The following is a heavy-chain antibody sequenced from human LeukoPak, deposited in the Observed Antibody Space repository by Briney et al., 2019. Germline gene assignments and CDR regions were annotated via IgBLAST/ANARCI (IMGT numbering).Heavy chain of an antibody. D-gene: IGHD7-27*01. V-gene: IGHV3-23*01. CDR1: GFTFSSYA. J-gene: IGHJ4*02. Sequence: GGSLRLSCAASGFTFSSYAMSWVRQAPGKGLEWVSTISGDAGRAYYADSVKGRCTVSRDNSKNTLYLQMNSLRAEDTAVYYCAKDHRTGDGIDYWGQGTLVTVSS. CDR3: AKDHRTGDGIDY. CDR2: ISGDAGRA.